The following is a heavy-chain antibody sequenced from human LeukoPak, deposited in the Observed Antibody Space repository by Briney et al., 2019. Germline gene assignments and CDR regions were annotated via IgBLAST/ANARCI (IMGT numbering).Heavy chain of an antibody. D-gene: IGHD5-24*01. Sequence: WEPLSPTCAVYGGSFSGYYWSWIRQPPGKGLEWTGEINHSGSTNYNPSLKSRVTISVDTSKNQFSLKMSSVTAADTAVYYCARGRCGVSPKRYYFDYWGQGTLVTVSS. J-gene: IGHJ4*02. V-gene: IGHV4-34*01. CDR2: INHSGST. CDR1: GGSFSGYY. CDR3: ARGRCGVSPKRYYFDY.